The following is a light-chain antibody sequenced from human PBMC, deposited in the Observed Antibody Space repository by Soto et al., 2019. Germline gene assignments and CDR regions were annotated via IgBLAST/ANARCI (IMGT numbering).Light chain of an antibody. CDR1: QSISSN. J-gene: IGKJ1*01. CDR2: GVS. CDR3: QQYNNWPRT. Sequence: EVVMTQSPATLSVSPGESATLSCRASQSISSNKLAWYQQKPGQAPRLLLFGVSNRATGIPARFSGSGSGTDFSLTISSLQSEDFAVYFCQQYNNWPRTFGQGTKVDNK. V-gene: IGKV3-15*01.